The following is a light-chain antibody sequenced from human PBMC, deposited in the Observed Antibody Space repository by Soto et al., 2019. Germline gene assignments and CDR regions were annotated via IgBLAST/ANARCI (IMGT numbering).Light chain of an antibody. Sequence: CVLTQPPSASGAHGQRVTISCSGSSSNIGSNYVYWYQQLPGTAPKLLIYRNNQRPSGVPDRFSGSKSGTSASLAISGLRSEDEADYYCAAWDDSLSGHYVFGTGTKVTV. CDR1: SSNIGSNY. CDR2: RNN. J-gene: IGLJ1*01. V-gene: IGLV1-47*01. CDR3: AAWDDSLSGHYV.